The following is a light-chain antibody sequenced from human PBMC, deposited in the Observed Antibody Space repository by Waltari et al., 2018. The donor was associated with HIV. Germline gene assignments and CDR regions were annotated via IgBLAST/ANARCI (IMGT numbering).Light chain of an antibody. V-gene: IGLV1-44*01. CDR2: SSN. J-gene: IGLJ3*02. CDR1: SSNHGINT. Sequence: QSVLTQPPSASGTPGQRVTISCSGRSSNHGINTVNWYQHPPGTAPKLLIYSSNQRPSGVPDRFSGSKSGTSASLAISGRQSEDEADYYCAAWDDRLNGWVFGGGTKLTVL. CDR3: AAWDDRLNGWV.